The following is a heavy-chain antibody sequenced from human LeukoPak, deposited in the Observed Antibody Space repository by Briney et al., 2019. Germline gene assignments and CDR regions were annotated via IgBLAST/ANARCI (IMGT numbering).Heavy chain of an antibody. J-gene: IGHJ1*01. V-gene: IGHV3-49*04. D-gene: IGHD3-22*01. CDR1: GFTVSSNY. CDR3: TRERDYYDSSGYSYVRYFQH. Sequence: GGSLRLSCAASGFTVSSNYMSWVRQAPGKGLEWVGFIRSKAYGGTTEYAASVKGRFTISRDDSKSIAYLQMNSLKTEDTAVYYCTRERDYYDSSGYSYVRYFQHWGQGTLVTVSS. CDR2: IRSKAYGGTT.